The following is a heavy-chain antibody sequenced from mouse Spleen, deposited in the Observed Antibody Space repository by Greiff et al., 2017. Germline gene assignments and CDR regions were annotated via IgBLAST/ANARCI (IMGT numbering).Heavy chain of an antibody. CDR1: GYTFTDYY. J-gene: IGHJ3*01. V-gene: IGHV1-77*01. Sequence: QVHVKQSGAKLARPGASVKLSCKASGYTFTDYYINWVKQRTGQGLEWIGEIYPGSGNTYYNEKFKGKATLTADKSSSTAYMQLSSLTSEDSAVYFCAREGGYALAYWGQGTLVTVSA. D-gene: IGHD1-1*02. CDR2: IYPGSGNT. CDR3: AREGGYALAY.